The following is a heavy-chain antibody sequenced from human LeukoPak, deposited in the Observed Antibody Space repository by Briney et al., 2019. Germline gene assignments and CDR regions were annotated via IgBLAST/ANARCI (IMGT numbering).Heavy chain of an antibody. V-gene: IGHV3-49*04. J-gene: IGHJ4*02. CDR3: ARDSPKVGAPRRFDY. CDR1: GFRFGDYA. D-gene: IGHD1-26*01. CDR2: IRSKADGGTI. Sequence: GRSLRLSCTASGFRFGDYAMSWVRQAPGKGLEWVGFIRSKADGGTIEYAASVKGRFTISRDDSKSIAYLQMDSLRAEDTAVYYCARDSPKVGAPRRFDYWGQGTLVTVSS.